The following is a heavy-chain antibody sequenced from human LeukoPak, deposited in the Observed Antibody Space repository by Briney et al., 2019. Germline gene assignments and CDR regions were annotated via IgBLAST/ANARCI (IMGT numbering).Heavy chain of an antibody. J-gene: IGHJ6*03. CDR2: ISSSGRTI. Sequence: GGSLRLSCAASGLTFSSYEMNWVRQAPGKGLEWVSYISSSGRTIYYADSVKGRFTISRDNAKNSLYLQMNCLRAEDTAVYYCAKNYGSGSSLKYYYYMYVWGKGATVSVSS. V-gene: IGHV3-48*03. CDR3: AKNYGSGSSLKYYYYMYV. CDR1: GLTFSSYE. D-gene: IGHD3-10*01.